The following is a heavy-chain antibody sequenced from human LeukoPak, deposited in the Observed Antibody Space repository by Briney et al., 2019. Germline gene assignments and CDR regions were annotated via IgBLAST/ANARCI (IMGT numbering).Heavy chain of an antibody. Sequence: SETLSLTCAVSGYSISSGYYWGWIRQPPGREPQWIGSIYHSGRTYYNPSLMSRVTMSVDTSKNQFSLKLTSVTAADTAVYYCARIPEGQTAYFDYWGQGSLVAVSS. CDR2: IYHSGRT. CDR3: ARIPEGQTAYFDY. D-gene: IGHD2-21*02. CDR1: GYSISSGYY. V-gene: IGHV4-38-2*01. J-gene: IGHJ4*02.